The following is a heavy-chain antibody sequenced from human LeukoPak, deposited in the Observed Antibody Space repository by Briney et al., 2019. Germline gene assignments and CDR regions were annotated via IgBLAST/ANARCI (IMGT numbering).Heavy chain of an antibody. Sequence: PGGSLRLSCAASGFAFNTYSINWVRQAPGKGLEWVSSISSASSYIYYADSLKGRFTVSRDNAKNSLYLQMNSLRVEDTAVYYCARVGANDFSFDYWGQGTLVTVSS. V-gene: IGHV3-21*01. CDR1: GFAFNTYS. CDR2: ISSASSYI. J-gene: IGHJ4*02. CDR3: ARVGANDFSFDY. D-gene: IGHD1-26*01.